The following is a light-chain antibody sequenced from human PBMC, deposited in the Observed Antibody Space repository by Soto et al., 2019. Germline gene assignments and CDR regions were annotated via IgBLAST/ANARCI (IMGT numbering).Light chain of an antibody. CDR3: AAWDDSLNGYV. CDR1: SSNIGSNT. V-gene: IGLV1-44*01. J-gene: IGLJ1*01. Sequence: QSVLTQPPSASGTPGQRVTIPCSGSSSNIGSNTVNWYQQLPGTAPKLLIYSNNQRPSGVPDRFSGSKSGTSASLAISGLQSEDEADYYCAAWDDSLNGYVFGPGTKVTVL. CDR2: SNN.